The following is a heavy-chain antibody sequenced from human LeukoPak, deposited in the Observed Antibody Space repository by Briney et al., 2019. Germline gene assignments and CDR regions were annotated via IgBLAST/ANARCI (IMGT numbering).Heavy chain of an antibody. CDR2: ISAYNGNT. V-gene: IGHV1-18*04. J-gene: IGHJ6*03. CDR3: ARDAQWQGHACYMDV. D-gene: IGHD6-19*01. Sequence: ASVKVSCKASGYTFTGYYMHWVRQAPGQGLEWMGWISAYNGNTNYAQKLQGRLTMTTDTSTSTAYMEPRSLRSDDTAVYYCARDAQWQGHACYMDVWGKGTTVTVSS. CDR1: GYTFTGYY.